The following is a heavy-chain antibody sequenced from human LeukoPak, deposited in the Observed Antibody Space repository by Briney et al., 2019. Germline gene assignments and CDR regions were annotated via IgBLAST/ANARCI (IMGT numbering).Heavy chain of an antibody. Sequence: GGSLRLSCAASGFTFSSYEMNWVRQAPGKGLEWVSYISSSGSTIYYADSVKGRFTISRDNSKNTLYLQMNSLRAEDTAVYYCAKGGIRSLDYWGQGTLVAVSS. CDR2: ISSSGSTI. CDR3: AKGGIRSLDY. CDR1: GFTFSSYE. V-gene: IGHV3-48*03. D-gene: IGHD3-16*01. J-gene: IGHJ4*02.